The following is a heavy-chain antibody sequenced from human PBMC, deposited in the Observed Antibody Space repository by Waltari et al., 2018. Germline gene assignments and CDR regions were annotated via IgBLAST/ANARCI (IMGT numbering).Heavy chain of an antibody. D-gene: IGHD3-22*01. Sequence: QVRLQPWGGGLVKPSETLPLTCAVYSDSITGYYSWTRIREAPGRGLEWIGFVYGYYGNTNYNPSLGNRVTISRDTSKRQFALTLTSLTVADTGLYYCTRDLGSMRSDGWGPGVPVTVSS. CDR1: SDSITGYY. CDR2: VYGYYGNT. CDR3: TRDLGSMRSDG. J-gene: IGHJ4*02. V-gene: IGHV4-59*12.